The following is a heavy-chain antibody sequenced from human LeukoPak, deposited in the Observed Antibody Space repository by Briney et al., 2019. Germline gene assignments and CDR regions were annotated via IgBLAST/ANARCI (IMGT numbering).Heavy chain of an antibody. CDR1: GYTFTGYY. J-gene: IGHJ5*02. Sequence: ASVKVSCKASGYTFTGYYMHWVRQAPGQGLEWMGWINPNSGGTNYAQKFQSRVTMTRDTSISTAYMELSRLRSDDTAVYYCARDGSPTYYDFWSGPNWFDPWGQGTLVTVSS. D-gene: IGHD3-3*01. CDR3: ARDGSPTYYDFWSGPNWFDP. CDR2: INPNSGGT. V-gene: IGHV1-2*02.